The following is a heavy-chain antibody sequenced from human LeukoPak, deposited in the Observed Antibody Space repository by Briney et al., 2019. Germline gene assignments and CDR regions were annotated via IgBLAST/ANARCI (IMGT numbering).Heavy chain of an antibody. CDR3: AGEGFGVVRYYYYYMDV. CDR2: IKQDGSEK. V-gene: IGHV3-7*01. J-gene: IGHJ6*03. D-gene: IGHD3-3*01. CDR1: GFTFSSYW. Sequence: GGSLRLSCAASGFTFSSYWMSWVRQAPGKGLEWVANIKQDGSEKYYVDSVKGRFTISRDNAKNSLYLQMNSLRAEDTAVYYCAGEGFGVVRYYYYYMDVWGKGTTVTVSS.